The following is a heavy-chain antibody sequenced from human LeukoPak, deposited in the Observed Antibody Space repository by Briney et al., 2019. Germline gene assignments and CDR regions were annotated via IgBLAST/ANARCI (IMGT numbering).Heavy chain of an antibody. D-gene: IGHD1-26*01. CDR3: AKSHPAVGTTRYYYYMDV. Sequence: PGGSLRLSCAASGFTFRNYDMTWARQAPGKGPEWVSSITGDGGGATYADSVKGRFTISRDNSENTLYLQMNSLTADDTAVYYCAKSHPAVGTTRYYYYMDVWGKGTTVSVSS. V-gene: IGHV3-23*01. CDR2: ITGDGGGA. J-gene: IGHJ6*03. CDR1: GFTFRNYD.